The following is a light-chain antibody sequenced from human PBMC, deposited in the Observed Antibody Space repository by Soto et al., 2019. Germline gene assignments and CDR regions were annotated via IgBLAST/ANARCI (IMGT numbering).Light chain of an antibody. V-gene: IGLV1-44*01. J-gene: IGLJ2*01. CDR1: SSNIGSNT. CDR2: SNN. CDR3: AAWDDSLTVV. Sequence: QSVLTQPPSASGTPGQRVTIACSGRSSNIGSNTVNWYQQLPGTAPKLLIYSNNQRPSGVPDRFSGSKSGTSASLAFSGLQSEDEADYYCAAWDDSLTVVFRGGTKLTVL.